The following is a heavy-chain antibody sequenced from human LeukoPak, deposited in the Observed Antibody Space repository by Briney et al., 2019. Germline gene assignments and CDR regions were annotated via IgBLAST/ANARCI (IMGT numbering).Heavy chain of an antibody. CDR1: GYTFTGYY. J-gene: IGHJ4*02. CDR2: IYPNSGGT. CDR3: ARDLTSPDY. V-gene: IGHV1-2*02. D-gene: IGHD3-3*01. Sequence: GASVKVSCKASGYTFTGYYMHWVRQAPGQGLEWMGWIYPNSGGTNYAQKFQGRVTMTRDTSINTAYVELSRLKSDDTAMYYCARDLTSPDYWGQGTLVTVSS.